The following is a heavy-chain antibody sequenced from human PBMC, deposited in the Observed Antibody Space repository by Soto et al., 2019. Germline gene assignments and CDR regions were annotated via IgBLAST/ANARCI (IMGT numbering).Heavy chain of an antibody. CDR2: SNPTSGGT. D-gene: IGHD3-10*01. J-gene: IGHJ3*02. CDR1: GYSFTDYH. Sequence: ASVKVSCKASGYSFTDYHIHWVRQAPGQGLEWLGRSNPTSGGTSTAQKFQGWVTMTTDTSISTASMELTRLRSDDTAVYYCARQATRGASDIWGQGTLVTVSS. V-gene: IGHV1-2*04. CDR3: ARQATRGASDI.